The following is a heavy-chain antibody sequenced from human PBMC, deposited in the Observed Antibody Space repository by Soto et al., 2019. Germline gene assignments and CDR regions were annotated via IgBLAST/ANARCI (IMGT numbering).Heavy chain of an antibody. Sequence: ESGGALVQPGGSLRLSCAASGFTFSIYSMNWVRQAPGKGLEWISYISSSTTTIYYADSVRGRFTISRDSAKLYLQMRAEDTAVYYCARAGARPGGGSDYWGQGTLVTVSS. CDR2: ISSSTTTI. D-gene: IGHD1-26*01. V-gene: IGHV3-48*01. J-gene: IGHJ4*02. CDR3: ARAGARPGGGSDY. CDR1: GFTFSIYS.